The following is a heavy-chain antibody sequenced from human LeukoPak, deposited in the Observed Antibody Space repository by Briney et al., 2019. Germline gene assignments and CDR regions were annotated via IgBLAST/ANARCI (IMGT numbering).Heavy chain of an antibody. V-gene: IGHV4-39*01. D-gene: IGHD3-22*01. CDR1: GGSISSSSYY. J-gene: IGHJ4*02. CDR2: IYYSGST. CDR3: ARHRGLYYYDSSGYLLRPRNDC. Sequence: PSETLSLTCTVSGGSISSSSYYWGWIRQPPGKGLEWIGSIYYSGSTYYNPSLKSRVTISVDTSKNQFSLKLSSVTAADTAVYYCARHRGLYYYDSSGYLLRPRNDCWGQGTLVTVSS.